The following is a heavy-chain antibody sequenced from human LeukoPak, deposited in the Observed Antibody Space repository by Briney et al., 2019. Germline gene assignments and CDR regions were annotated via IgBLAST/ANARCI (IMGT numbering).Heavy chain of an antibody. CDR2: ITNSGNSK. V-gene: IGHV3-48*01. CDR3: ARDRAYCGGDCYGIFDY. Sequence: GGSLRLSCAASEFTFSSYSMNWVRQAPGKGLEWVSYITNSGNSKSYADSVKGRFTISRDNSKNTLYLQMNSLRAEDTAVYYCARDRAYCGGDCYGIFDYWGQGTLVTVSS. CDR1: EFTFSSYS. D-gene: IGHD2-21*02. J-gene: IGHJ4*02.